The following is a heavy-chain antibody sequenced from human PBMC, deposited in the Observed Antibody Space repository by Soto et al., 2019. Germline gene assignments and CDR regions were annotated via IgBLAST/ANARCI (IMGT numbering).Heavy chain of an antibody. J-gene: IGHJ2*01. CDR1: GGSVSSGSYY. V-gene: IGHV4-61*01. Sequence: PSETLSLTCTVSGGSVSSGSYYWIWIRQPPGKGLEWIGYIYYSGSTNYNPSLKSRVTISVDTSKNQFSLKLSSVTAADTAVYYCARYRGDCSSTSCYNPRYFDLWGRGTLVTVSS. CDR2: IYYSGST. D-gene: IGHD2-2*02. CDR3: ARYRGDCSSTSCYNPRYFDL.